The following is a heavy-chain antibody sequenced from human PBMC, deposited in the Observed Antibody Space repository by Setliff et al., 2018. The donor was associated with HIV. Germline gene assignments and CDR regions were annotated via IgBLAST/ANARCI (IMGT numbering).Heavy chain of an antibody. V-gene: IGHV4-61*01. Sequence: SETLSLTCTVSGASVSSGHYYWSWIRQSPEKGLEWIGYIYYSGDTNYNPSLRSRVTISVDTSQNRFSLRLTSVTAADTGVYFCARGRQDSYYDSTSYYWGDAFDIWGQGTRVTVSS. CDR1: GASVSSGHYY. CDR3: ARGRQDSYYDSTSYYWGDAFDI. J-gene: IGHJ3*02. D-gene: IGHD3-22*01. CDR2: IYYSGDT.